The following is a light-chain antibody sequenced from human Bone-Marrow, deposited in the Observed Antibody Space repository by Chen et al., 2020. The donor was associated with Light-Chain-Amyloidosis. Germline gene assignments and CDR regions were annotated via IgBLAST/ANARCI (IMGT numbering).Light chain of an antibody. Sequence: QSVLTQPPSASGTPGQRVTISCSGSRFDIGSNHVNWYQHLPGTAPKLLIFTNDQRPSGVPDRCSGSKSGTSASLAISGLQSEDEADYYCATWEDSLDGPVFGGGTKLTVL. CDR3: ATWEDSLDGPV. CDR1: RFDIGSNH. V-gene: IGLV1-44*01. CDR2: TND. J-gene: IGLJ2*01.